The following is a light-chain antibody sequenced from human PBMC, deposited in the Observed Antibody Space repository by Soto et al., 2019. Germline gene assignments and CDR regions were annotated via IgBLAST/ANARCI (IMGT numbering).Light chain of an antibody. CDR2: GNT. CDR3: QSYDSSLSGSYV. Sequence: QSLLTQPPSLSGAPGQRVTISCTGSISNIGAGYDVHWYQHLPGTAPKLLIYGNTNRPSGVPDRFSGSKSGTSASLAITGLRAEDEADYYCQSYDSSLSGSYVYGTGTKVTVL. V-gene: IGLV1-40*01. CDR1: ISNIGAGYD. J-gene: IGLJ1*01.